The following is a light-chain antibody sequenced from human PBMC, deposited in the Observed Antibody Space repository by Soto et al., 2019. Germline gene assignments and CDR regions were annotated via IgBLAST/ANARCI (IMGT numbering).Light chain of an antibody. CDR1: SNDIGAYNY. Sequence: SALTQPTSVSGSPGQSITISCTGSSNDIGAYNYVSWYQQHPGKAPRLLIHGVRDRPSGVSNRFSGSKSGNTASLTVSGLQAEDEADYFCSSYAGSNNYVFGTGTKVTV. CDR3: SSYAGSNNYV. V-gene: IGLV2-14*01. J-gene: IGLJ1*01. CDR2: GVR.